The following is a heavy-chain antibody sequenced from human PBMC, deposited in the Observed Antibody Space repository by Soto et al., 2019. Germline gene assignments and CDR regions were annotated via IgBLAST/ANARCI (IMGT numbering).Heavy chain of an antibody. CDR3: ARVSWNSSGWDWRFDP. J-gene: IGHJ5*02. V-gene: IGHV1-69*02. D-gene: IGHD6-19*01. Sequence: SVKVSCKASGGSFSSYIVSWVRQAPGQGLEWMGRIIPVLGVEYYAQKFQGRVTMTTDTSTSTAYMELRSLRSEDTAVYYCARVSWNSSGWDWRFDPWGQGTLVTVSS. CDR1: GGSFSSYI. CDR2: IIPVLGVE.